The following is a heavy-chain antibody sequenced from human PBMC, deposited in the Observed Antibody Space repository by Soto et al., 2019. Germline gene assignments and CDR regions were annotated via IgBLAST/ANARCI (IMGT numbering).Heavy chain of an antibody. V-gene: IGHV5-51*01. Sequence: PGESLKISCKGSGYSFPNYWIGWVRQRPGKGLEWMGMIYPHDSDTRYSPSFQGRVTISADKSGSTVFLQWSSLKASDTAMYYCTRPPHGSDGAFWGQGTQVTVSS. J-gene: IGHJ4*02. CDR3: TRPPHGSDGAF. CDR1: GYSFPNYW. D-gene: IGHD3-10*01. CDR2: IYPHDSDT.